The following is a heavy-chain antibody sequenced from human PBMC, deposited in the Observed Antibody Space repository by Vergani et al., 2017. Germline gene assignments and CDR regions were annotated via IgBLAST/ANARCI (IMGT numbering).Heavy chain of an antibody. D-gene: IGHD7-27*01. CDR2: INPNSGGT. Sequence: QVQLVQSGAEVKKPGASVKVSCKASGYTFTGYYMHWVRQAPGQGLEWMGWINPNSGGTNYAQKFQGRVTMTRDTSISTAYMELSSLRSDDTAVYYCARDPELGISSNGIDYWGQGTLVTVSS. CDR1: GYTFTGYY. V-gene: IGHV1-2*02. CDR3: ARDPELGISSNGIDY. J-gene: IGHJ4*02.